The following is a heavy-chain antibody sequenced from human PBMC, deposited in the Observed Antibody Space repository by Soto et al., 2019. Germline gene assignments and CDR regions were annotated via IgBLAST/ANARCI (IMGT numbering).Heavy chain of an antibody. CDR1: GFTFSSYS. CDR3: ARDLGSGAVNYYYGTDV. D-gene: IGHD3-10*01. V-gene: IGHV3-21*01. Sequence: GGSLRLSCAASGFTFSSYSMNWVRQAPGKGLEWVSSISSSSSYIYYADSVKGRFTISRDNAKNSLYLQMNSLRAEDTAVYYCARDLGSGAVNYYYGTDVWGQGTTVTVSS. CDR2: ISSSSSYI. J-gene: IGHJ6*02.